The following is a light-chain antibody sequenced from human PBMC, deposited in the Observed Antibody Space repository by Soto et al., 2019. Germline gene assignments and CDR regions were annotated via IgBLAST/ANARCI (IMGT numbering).Light chain of an antibody. CDR3: QQYYSPPYT. CDR1: QTVLYSSNNRNY. CDR2: WAS. J-gene: IGKJ2*01. V-gene: IGKV4-1*01. Sequence: DIVMTQSPDSLAVSLGERATINCKSSQTVLYSSNNRNYLAWHQQKPGQPPKVLIYWASTRESGVPDRFSGSGSGTDFTLTISSLQAEDVAVYYCQQYYSPPYTFGQGTNLEIK.